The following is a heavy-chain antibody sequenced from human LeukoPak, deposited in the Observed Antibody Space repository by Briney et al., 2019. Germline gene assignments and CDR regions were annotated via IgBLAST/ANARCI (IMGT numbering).Heavy chain of an antibody. CDR2: INDSGRI. D-gene: IGHD1-7*01. CDR3: ARRMNYGRNYYIDA. V-gene: IGHV4-34*01. Sequence: SETLSLTCAVYGGSFSNYYWSWIRQPPGKGLEWIGEINDSGRINYNPSLMSRVTVSVDTSKNQFSLRLTSVTATDTAVYYCARRMNYGRNYYIDAWGNGATVSVSS. J-gene: IGHJ6*03. CDR1: GGSFSNYY.